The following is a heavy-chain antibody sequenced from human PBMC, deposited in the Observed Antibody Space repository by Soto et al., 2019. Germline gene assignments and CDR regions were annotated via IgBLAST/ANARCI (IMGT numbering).Heavy chain of an antibody. D-gene: IGHD4-17*01. CDR1: GFTFSSYG. CDR2: ISYDGSNK. CDR3: AKDPTTVTLYYFDY. Sequence: GSLRLSCAASGFTFSSYGMHWVRQAPGKGLEWVAVISYDGSNKYYADSVKGRFTISRDNSKNTLYLQMNSLRAEDTAVYYCAKDPTTVTLYYFDYWGQGTLVTVSS. J-gene: IGHJ4*02. V-gene: IGHV3-30*18.